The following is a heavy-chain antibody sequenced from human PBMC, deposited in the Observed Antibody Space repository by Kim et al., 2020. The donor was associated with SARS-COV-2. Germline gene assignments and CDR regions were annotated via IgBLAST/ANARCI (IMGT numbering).Heavy chain of an antibody. V-gene: IGHV4-59*01. J-gene: IGHJ3*02. CDR3: ARMGSSGWFESAFDI. D-gene: IGHD6-19*01. Sequence: PSLKSRVTISVDTSKNQFSLKLNSVTAADTAVYYCARMGSSGWFESAFDIWGQGTMVTVSP.